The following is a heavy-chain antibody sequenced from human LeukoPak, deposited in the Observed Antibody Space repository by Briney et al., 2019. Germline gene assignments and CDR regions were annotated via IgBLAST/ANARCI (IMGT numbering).Heavy chain of an antibody. CDR2: IFADGRI. J-gene: IGHJ1*01. D-gene: IGHD4/OR15-4a*01. CDR3: ARDVLIGPSFDDGDYIPYQR. CDR1: GFIVSGSY. Sequence: PGGSLRLSCGGFGFIVSGSYMSWVRQAPGKGLEWVSMIFADGRIYYADSVKGRFTISRDNSKNTLFLQMSRLRAEDTAMYYCARDVLIGPSFDDGDYIPYQRWGQGTLVTVSS. V-gene: IGHV3-66*02.